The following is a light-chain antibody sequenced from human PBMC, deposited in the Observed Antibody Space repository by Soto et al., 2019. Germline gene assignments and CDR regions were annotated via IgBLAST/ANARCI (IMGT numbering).Light chain of an antibody. J-gene: IGKJ1*01. CDR3: QHYNSYGT. CDR1: QSISSW. CDR2: DAS. Sequence: DIQMTQSPSTLSASVGDRVTITCRASQSISSWLAWYQQKPGKAPKLLIYDASSLESGVPSRFSGSGSGTEFTLTISSLQPDDFATYYCQHYNSYGTFGQGIKVDIK. V-gene: IGKV1-5*01.